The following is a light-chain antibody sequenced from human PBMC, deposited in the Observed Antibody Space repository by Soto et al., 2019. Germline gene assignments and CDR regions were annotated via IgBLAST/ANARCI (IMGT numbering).Light chain of an antibody. V-gene: IGKV1-5*01. CDR3: RQYNSPMYT. CDR1: QSISSW. J-gene: IGKJ2*01. CDR2: DAS. Sequence: DIQMTQSPSTLSASVGDRVTITCRASQSISSWLAWYQQKPGKAPKLLIYDASSLESGVPSRFSGSGSGTEFTLTISSLQPDDFATYYCRQYNSPMYTFGQGTKLEIK.